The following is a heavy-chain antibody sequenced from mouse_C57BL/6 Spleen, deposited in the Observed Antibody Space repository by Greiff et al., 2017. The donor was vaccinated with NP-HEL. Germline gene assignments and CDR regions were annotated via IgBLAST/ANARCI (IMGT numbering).Heavy chain of an antibody. CDR1: GYTFTDYY. J-gene: IGHJ1*03. CDR3: ASEGGTWYFDV. Sequence: EVQLHQSGPELVKPGASVKISCKASGYTFTDYYMNWVKQSHGKSLEWIGDINPNNGGTSYNQKFKGKATLTVDKSSSTAYMELRSLTSEDSAVYYCASEGGTWYFDVWGTGTTVTVSS. D-gene: IGHD4-1*01. CDR2: INPNNGGT. V-gene: IGHV1-26*01.